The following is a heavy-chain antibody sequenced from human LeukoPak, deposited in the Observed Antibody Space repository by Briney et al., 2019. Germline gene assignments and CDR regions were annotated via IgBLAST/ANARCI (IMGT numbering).Heavy chain of an antibody. CDR3: ARHTSGWYVDY. CDR1: GGSTSSDY. D-gene: IGHD6-19*01. Sequence: SETLSLTCTVSGGSTSSDYWSWIRQPPGKGLEWIGYIYYSGSTNYNPSLKSRVTISVDTSKNQFSLKLSSVTAADTAVYYCARHTSGWYVDYWGQGTLVTVSS. CDR2: IYYSGST. J-gene: IGHJ4*02. V-gene: IGHV4-59*08.